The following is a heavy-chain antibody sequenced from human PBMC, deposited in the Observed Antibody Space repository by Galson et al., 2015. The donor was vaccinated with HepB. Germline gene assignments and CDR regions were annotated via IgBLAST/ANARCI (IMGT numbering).Heavy chain of an antibody. J-gene: IGHJ6*02. CDR2: IIPIFGTA. V-gene: IGHV1-69*13. CDR3: ASIAAYYYYGMDV. Sequence: SVKVSCKASGGTFSSYAISWVRQAPGRGLEWMGGIIPIFGTANYAQKFQGRVTITADESTSTAYMELSSLRSEDTAVYYCASIAAYYYYGMDVWGQGTTVTVSS. D-gene: IGHD6-13*01. CDR1: GGTFSSYA.